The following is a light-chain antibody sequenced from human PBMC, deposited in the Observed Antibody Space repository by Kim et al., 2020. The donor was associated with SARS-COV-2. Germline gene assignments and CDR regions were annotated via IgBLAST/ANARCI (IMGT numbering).Light chain of an antibody. CDR3: QVWDSSSDHVV. CDR2: YDS. V-gene: IGLV3-21*04. CDR1: NIGSKS. Sequence: QGKTARITCGGNNIGSKSVHWYQQKPGQAPVLVIYYDSDRPSGIPERFSGSNSGNTATLTISRVEAGDEADYYCQVWDSSSDHVVFGGGTQLTVL. J-gene: IGLJ2*01.